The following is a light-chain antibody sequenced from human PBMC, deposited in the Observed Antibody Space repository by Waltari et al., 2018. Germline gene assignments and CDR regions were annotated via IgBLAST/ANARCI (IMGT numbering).Light chain of an antibody. Sequence: QSALTPPASVSGSPGQSPSIPCPGTNTYVGWYNYVSWYQQHPGKAPKLMIYEVTNRPSGLSNRFSGSKSGNTASLTITELQAEDEADYYCSSYAGNDLVIFGGGTKLTVL. CDR1: NTYVGWYNY. J-gene: IGLJ2*01. CDR3: SSYAGNDLVI. V-gene: IGLV2-14*01. CDR2: EVT.